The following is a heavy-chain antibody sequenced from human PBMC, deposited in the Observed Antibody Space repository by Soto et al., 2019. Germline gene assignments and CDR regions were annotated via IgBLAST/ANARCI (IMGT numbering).Heavy chain of an antibody. V-gene: IGHV3-15*07. D-gene: IGHD1-26*01. J-gene: IGHJ4*02. CDR3: TMHMGGSYYLDY. CDR1: GFTFSNAW. Sequence: GGSLRLSCAASGFTFSNAWMNWVRQAPGKGLEWVGRIKSKTDGGTTDYAAPVKGRFTISRDDSKNTLYLQMNSLKTEDTAVYYCTMHMGGSYYLDYSGQGTLVPVSS. CDR2: IKSKTDGGTT.